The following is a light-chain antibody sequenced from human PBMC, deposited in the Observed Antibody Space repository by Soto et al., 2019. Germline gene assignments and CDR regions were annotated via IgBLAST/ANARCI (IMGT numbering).Light chain of an antibody. Sequence: IVLTQSPATLSLSPGERATLSCRASQSVSNRFLAWYQQKSGQAPRLLISGASSRATGIPDRFSGSGSGTDFTLTISRLEPEDFAVYYCQQYGSLPWTFGQGTKVHIK. J-gene: IGKJ1*01. CDR2: GAS. CDR1: QSVSNRF. V-gene: IGKV3-20*01. CDR3: QQYGSLPWT.